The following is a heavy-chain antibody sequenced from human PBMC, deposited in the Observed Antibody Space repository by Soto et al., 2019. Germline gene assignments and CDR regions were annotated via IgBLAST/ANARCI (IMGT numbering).Heavy chain of an antibody. Sequence: PGGSLRLSCAASGFSFSDYNMNWVRQAPGKGLEWVSFISPRSSTIYYADSVKDRFIISRDDAARSLYLQMNSLTYDDTAVYYCAFSGTYGVYWGQGALVTVSS. CDR1: GFSFSDYN. J-gene: IGHJ4*02. D-gene: IGHD1-26*01. CDR3: AFSGTYGVY. CDR2: ISPRSSTI. V-gene: IGHV3-48*02.